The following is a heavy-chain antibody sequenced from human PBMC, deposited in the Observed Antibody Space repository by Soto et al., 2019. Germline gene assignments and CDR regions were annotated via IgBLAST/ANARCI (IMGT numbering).Heavy chain of an antibody. V-gene: IGHV4-4*07. D-gene: IGHD2-8*01. J-gene: IGHJ5*02. CDR2: TYTSGTT. Sequence: QVQLQESGPGLVKHSETLSLTCTVSGGAVSSHYWSWIRQSAGEGLEWFGRTYTSGTTDYNPCLRGRVTLSLDTPKHQFALQMTAVPAADTAVYYCAREMAVPRWIDPWGQGILVPVSP. CDR3: AREMAVPRWIDP. CDR1: GGAVSSHY.